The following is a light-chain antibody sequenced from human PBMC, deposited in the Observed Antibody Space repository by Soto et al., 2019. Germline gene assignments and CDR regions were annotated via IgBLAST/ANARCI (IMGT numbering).Light chain of an antibody. J-gene: IGLJ1*01. CDR2: NVY. V-gene: IGLV2-14*03. Sequence: QSVLTQPASVSGSPGQSITISCTGTSSDVGAYNFVSWHQQHPGKAPKLMIYNVYDRPSGISYRFSGSKSGNTASLTISGLQGEDEADYYCSAYKVSRNYVFGTGTKFTVL. CDR3: SAYKVSRNYV. CDR1: SSDVGAYNF.